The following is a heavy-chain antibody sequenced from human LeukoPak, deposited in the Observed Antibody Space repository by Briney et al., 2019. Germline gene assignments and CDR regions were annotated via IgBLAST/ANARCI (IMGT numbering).Heavy chain of an antibody. V-gene: IGHV3-74*01. D-gene: IGHD6-19*01. Sequence: PGGSLRLSCAASGFTLRSYWMHWVRHAPGKGLGWVSRINSDGISTTYADSVKGRFTISRDNAKNTLYLQMNSLRAEDTAVYYCARDPDRSGWSTFEYWGQGTLVTVSS. CDR3: ARDPDRSGWSTFEY. CDR1: GFTLRSYW. J-gene: IGHJ4*02. CDR2: INSDGIST.